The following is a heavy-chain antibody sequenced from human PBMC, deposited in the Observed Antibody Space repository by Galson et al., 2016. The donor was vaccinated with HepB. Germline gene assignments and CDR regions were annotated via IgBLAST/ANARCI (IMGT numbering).Heavy chain of an antibody. D-gene: IGHD1-14*01. J-gene: IGHJ6*02. CDR1: GFTFSRYD. CDR3: ARDGGGTGGYYYYAMYV. Sequence: SLRLSCAASGFTFSRYDMHWVRHVPGKGLEWVSAIGTAGDTYYPGYVKGRFTISRANAKNSLYLQMNSLRDEETAVSYCARDGGGTGGYYYYAMYVWGQGTTVTVSS. V-gene: IGHV3-13*01. CDR2: IGTAGDT.